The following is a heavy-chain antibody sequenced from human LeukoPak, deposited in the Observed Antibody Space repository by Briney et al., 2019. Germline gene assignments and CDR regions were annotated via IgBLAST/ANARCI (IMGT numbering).Heavy chain of an antibody. J-gene: IGHJ3*02. CDR2: ISGSGGST. D-gene: IGHD5-18*01. V-gene: IGHV3-23*01. Sequence: PGGSLRLSCAASGFTFSSYAMSWVRQAPGRGLEWVSAISGSGGSTYYADPVKGRFTISRDNSKNTLYLQMNSLRAEDTAVYYCAKVGGYRYGPDAFDIWGQGTMATVSS. CDR3: AKVGGYRYGPDAFDI. CDR1: GFTFSSYA.